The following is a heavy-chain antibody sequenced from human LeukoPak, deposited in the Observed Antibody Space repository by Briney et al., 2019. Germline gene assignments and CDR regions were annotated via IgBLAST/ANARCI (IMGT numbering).Heavy chain of an antibody. J-gene: IGHJ4*02. V-gene: IGHV3-33*01. D-gene: IGHD6-6*01. CDR2: IWYDGSNK. CDR1: GFTFSSYG. Sequence: GGSLRLSCAASGFTFSSYGMHWVRQAPGKGLEWVAVIWYDGSNKYYVDSVKGRFTISRDNSKNTLYLQMNSLRAEDTAVYYCAREEKQLGYFDYWGQGTLVTVSS. CDR3: AREEKQLGYFDY.